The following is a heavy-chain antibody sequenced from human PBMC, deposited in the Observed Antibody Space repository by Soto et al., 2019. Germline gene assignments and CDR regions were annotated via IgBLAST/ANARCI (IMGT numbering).Heavy chain of an antibody. V-gene: IGHV4-31*03. Sequence: SETLSLTCTVSCGSISSGGYYWSWIRQHPGKGLEWIGYIYYSGSTYYNPSLESRVAISVDTSKKQFSLKLSSVTAADTAVYYCARVMSPFWYFDLWGRGTLVTVSS. CDR1: CGSISSGGYY. CDR3: ARVMSPFWYFDL. CDR2: IYYSGST. J-gene: IGHJ2*01.